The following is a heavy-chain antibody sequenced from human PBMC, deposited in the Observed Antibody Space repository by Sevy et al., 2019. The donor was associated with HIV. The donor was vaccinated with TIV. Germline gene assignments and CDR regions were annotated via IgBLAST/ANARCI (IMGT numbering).Heavy chain of an antibody. CDR1: GSSFSSST. CDR3: AKEGGSYYYYYYGMDV. J-gene: IGHJ6*02. CDR2: ISSSSTYI. V-gene: IGHV3-21*01. Sequence: GGSLRLSCAASGSSFSSSTMNWVRQAPGKGLEWVSYISSSSTYIYYADSLKGRFTISRDNAKNSLFLHMNSLRAEDTAVYYCAKEGGSYYYYYYGMDVWGQGTTVTVSS. D-gene: IGHD3-16*01.